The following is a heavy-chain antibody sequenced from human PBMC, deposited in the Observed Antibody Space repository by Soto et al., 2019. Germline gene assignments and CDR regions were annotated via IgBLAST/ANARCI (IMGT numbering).Heavy chain of an antibody. J-gene: IGHJ4*02. V-gene: IGHV6-1*01. CDR3: ARVTDPFWSGYYHFDY. CDR2: TYYRSKWYN. D-gene: IGHD3-3*01. CDR1: GDSVSSNIAA. Sequence: LSQTLPLTCSISGDSVSSNIAAWNWIRQSPSRGLEWLGRTYYRSKWYNDYAVSVKSRITINPDTSKNQFSLQLNSVTPEDTAVYYCARVTDPFWSGYYHFDYWGQGTLVTVSS.